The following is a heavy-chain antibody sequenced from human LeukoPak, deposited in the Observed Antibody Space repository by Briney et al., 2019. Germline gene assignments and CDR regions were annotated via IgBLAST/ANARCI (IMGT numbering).Heavy chain of an antibody. J-gene: IGHJ4*02. CDR2: INHSGST. D-gene: IGHD3-22*01. V-gene: IGHV4-34*01. Sequence: GSLRLSCAASGFTFSNYAMNWVRRTPGKGLEWIGEINHSGSTNYNPSLKSRVTISVDTSKNQFPLKLSSVTAADTAVYYCARDSYYDSSGYSAVDYWGQGTLVTVSS. CDR1: GFTFSNYA. CDR3: ARDSYYDSSGYSAVDY.